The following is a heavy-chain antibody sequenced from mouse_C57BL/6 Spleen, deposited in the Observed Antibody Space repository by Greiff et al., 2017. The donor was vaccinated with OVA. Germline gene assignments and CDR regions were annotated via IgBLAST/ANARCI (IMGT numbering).Heavy chain of an antibody. Sequence: EVQLQQSGPELVKPGASVKISCKASGYTFTDYYMNWVKQSHGKSLEWIGDINPNNGGTSYNQKFKGKATLTVDKSSSTAYIELRSLTSEDSAVYYCARDGGGYHWYFDVWGTGTTVTVSS. CDR2: INPNNGGT. CDR3: ARDGGGYHWYFDV. J-gene: IGHJ1*03. V-gene: IGHV1-26*01. D-gene: IGHD1-1*02. CDR1: GYTFTDYY.